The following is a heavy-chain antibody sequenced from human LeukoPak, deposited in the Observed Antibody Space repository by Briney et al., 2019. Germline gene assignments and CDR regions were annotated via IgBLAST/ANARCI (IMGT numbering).Heavy chain of an antibody. CDR3: ARARSWRISYYYYGMDV. Sequence: SETLSLTCTVPGGSISSYYWSWIRQPPGKGLEWIGYIYYSGSTNYNPSLKSRVTISVDTSKNQFSLKLSSVTAADTAVYYCARARSWRISYYYYGMDVWGQGTTVTVSS. D-gene: IGHD2/OR15-2a*01. J-gene: IGHJ6*02. CDR2: IYYSGST. CDR1: GGSISSYY. V-gene: IGHV4-59*01.